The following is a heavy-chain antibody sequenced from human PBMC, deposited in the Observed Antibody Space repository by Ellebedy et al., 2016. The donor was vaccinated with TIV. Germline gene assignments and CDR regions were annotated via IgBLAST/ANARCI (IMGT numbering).Heavy chain of an antibody. CDR3: ARFRSGIGLGFDH. Sequence: GGSLRLXXAASAFNVMSWVRQTPGKGLEWVANIKQDGGETYYVDSVEGRFTISRDNAQNLLHLQMNSLRAEDTAVYFCARFRSGIGLGFDHWGQGTLVTVSS. V-gene: IGHV3-7*03. J-gene: IGHJ4*02. D-gene: IGHD3-10*01. CDR1: AFNV. CDR2: IKQDGGET.